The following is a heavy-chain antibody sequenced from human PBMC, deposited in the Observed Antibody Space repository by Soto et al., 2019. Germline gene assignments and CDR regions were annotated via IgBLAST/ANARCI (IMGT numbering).Heavy chain of an antibody. CDR1: GFTLSSYW. V-gene: IGHV3-74*01. CDR2: INRDGSDT. CDR3: TSGPPKYCSNNDCLASPFDH. Sequence: GGSLRLSCAASGFTLSSYWMHWVRQAPGKGLVWVSRINRDGSDTTYADSVKGRFTISRDNAKNTLYLQMNSLRAEDSAVYYWTSGPPKYCSNNDCLASPFDHWGQGT. D-gene: IGHD2-2*01. J-gene: IGHJ4*02.